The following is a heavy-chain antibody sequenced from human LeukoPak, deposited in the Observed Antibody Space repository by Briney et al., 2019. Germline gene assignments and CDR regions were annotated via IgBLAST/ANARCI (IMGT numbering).Heavy chain of an antibody. Sequence: SETLSLTCAVSGGSIDSHYWGWIRQPPGKGLQWIGDIYYTGKINYNPSLKSRVTITLDTSKDHLSLNLTSVLAADTAIYYCVRRDTGWNYFDYWGQGTLVTVSS. J-gene: IGHJ4*02. V-gene: IGHV4-59*08. CDR3: VRRDTGWNYFDY. D-gene: IGHD6-19*01. CDR1: GGSIDSHY. CDR2: IYYTGKI.